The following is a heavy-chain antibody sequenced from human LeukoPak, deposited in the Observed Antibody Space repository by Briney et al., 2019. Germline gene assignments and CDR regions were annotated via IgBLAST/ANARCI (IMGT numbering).Heavy chain of an antibody. D-gene: IGHD1-26*01. J-gene: IGHJ5*02. Sequence: SETLSLTCTVSGGSISSYYWSWIRQPPGKGLEWIGYIYYSGSTNYNPSLKSRVTISVDTSKNQFSLKLSSVTAADTAVYYCARDGGSYERPGVWFDPWGQGTLVTVSS. CDR3: ARDGGSYERPGVWFDP. V-gene: IGHV4-59*01. CDR1: GGSISSYY. CDR2: IYYSGST.